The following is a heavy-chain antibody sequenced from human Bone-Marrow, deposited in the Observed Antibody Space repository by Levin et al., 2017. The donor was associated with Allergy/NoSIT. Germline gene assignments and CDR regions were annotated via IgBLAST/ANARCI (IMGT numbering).Heavy chain of an antibody. CDR3: TRGKQYDSSGLYYVRPGAFNI. D-gene: IGHD3-22*01. J-gene: IGHJ3*02. V-gene: IGHV3-23*01. Sequence: ETLSLTCVASGFIFSNYPISWVRQAPGKGLEWVAAISGPATTTYYADSVRGRFTLSRDNSKNMVSLQMNSLRGDDTALYYCTRGKQYDSSGLYYVRPGAFNIWGRGTMISVSS. CDR1: GFIFSNYP. CDR2: ISGPATTT.